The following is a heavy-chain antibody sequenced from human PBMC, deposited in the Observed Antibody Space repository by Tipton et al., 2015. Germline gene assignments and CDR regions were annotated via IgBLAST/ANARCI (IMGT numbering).Heavy chain of an antibody. Sequence: SLRLSCAASGFTFSNYYMSWIRQAPGRGLEWLSYIDSSGRTIYYTDSVKGRFTISRDNSKNSLYLQMNGLRADDTAVYYCARGALSYYDSSGRWLAYWGQGTLVTVSS. V-gene: IGHV3-11*01. D-gene: IGHD3-22*01. J-gene: IGHJ4*02. CDR2: IDSSGRTI. CDR1: GFTFSNYY. CDR3: ARGALSYYDSSGRWLAY.